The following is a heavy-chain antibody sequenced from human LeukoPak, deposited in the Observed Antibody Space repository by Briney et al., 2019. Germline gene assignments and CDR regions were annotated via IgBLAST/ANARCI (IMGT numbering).Heavy chain of an antibody. CDR2: IKQGGSEK. D-gene: IGHD2-2*01. CDR3: ARVGLRYCSSTSCTGGMDV. CDR1: GFTFSSYW. Sequence: GGSLRLSCAASGFTFSSYWMSWVRQAPGKGLEWVANIKQGGSEKYYVDSVKGRFTISRDNAKNSLYLQMNSLRAEDTAVYYCARVGLRYCSSTSCTGGMDVWGKGTTVTVSS. J-gene: IGHJ6*04. V-gene: IGHV3-7*03.